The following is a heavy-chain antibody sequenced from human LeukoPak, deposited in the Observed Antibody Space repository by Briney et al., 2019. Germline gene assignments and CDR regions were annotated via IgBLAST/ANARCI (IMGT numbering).Heavy chain of an antibody. CDR1: GYTFTSYG. D-gene: IGHD6-19*01. J-gene: IGHJ3*02. CDR3: AGEQSSGGHAFDI. CDR2: ISAYNGNT. Sequence: ASVKVSCKASGYTFTSYGISWVRQAPGQGLEWMGWISAYNGNTNHAQKLQGRVTMTTDTSTSTAYMELRSLRSDDTAVYYCAGEQSSGGHAFDIRGQGTMVTVSS. V-gene: IGHV1-18*01.